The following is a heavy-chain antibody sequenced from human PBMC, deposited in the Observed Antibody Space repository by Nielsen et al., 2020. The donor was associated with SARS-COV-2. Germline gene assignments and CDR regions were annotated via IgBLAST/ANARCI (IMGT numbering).Heavy chain of an antibody. J-gene: IGHJ6*02. CDR3: ARSDVDIVATIPRMYYYYGMDV. D-gene: IGHD5-12*01. V-gene: IGHV2-5*02. CDR2: INWDDDK. Sequence: WIRQPPGKALEWLALINWDDDKRYSPSLKSRLTITKDTSKSQVVLTMTNMDPVDTATYYCARSDVDIVATIPRMYYYYGMDVWGQGTTVTVSS.